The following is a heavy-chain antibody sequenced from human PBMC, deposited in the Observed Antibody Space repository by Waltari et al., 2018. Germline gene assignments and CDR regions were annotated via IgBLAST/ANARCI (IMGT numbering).Heavy chain of an antibody. V-gene: IGHV4-61*02. D-gene: IGHD2-21*02. Sequence: QVQLQESGPGLVKPSQTLSLTCTVSGGSISSGSYYWSWIRQPAGKGLEWIGRIYTRGSTNYNPSLKSRVTISVDTSKNQFSLKLSSVTAADTAVYYCARDGGGDWGGWFDPWGQGTLVTVSS. CDR2: IYTRGST. J-gene: IGHJ5*02. CDR3: ARDGGGDWGGWFDP. CDR1: GGSISSGSYY.